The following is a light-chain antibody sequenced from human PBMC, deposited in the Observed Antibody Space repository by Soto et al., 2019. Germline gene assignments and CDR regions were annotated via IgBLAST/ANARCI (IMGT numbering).Light chain of an antibody. CDR2: GAS. Sequence: EIVMTQSPATLSVSPGERATLSCRASQSVRSNLAWYQQKPGQAPRLLIYGASTRATGIPARFSGSGSGTEFTLTISSLQSEDFAVYYCQQYNNWPLLTFGQGTRLEIK. J-gene: IGKJ5*01. CDR1: QSVRSN. V-gene: IGKV3-15*01. CDR3: QQYNNWPLLT.